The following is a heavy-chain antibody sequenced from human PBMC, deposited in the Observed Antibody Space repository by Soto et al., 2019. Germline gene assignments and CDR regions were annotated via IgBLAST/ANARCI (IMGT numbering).Heavy chain of an antibody. J-gene: IGHJ6*02. Sequence: SETLSLTCTVSGGSISSYYWTWIRQPPGKGLEWIGYIYYSGSTNYNPDTSRNQFSLQLDSVTPEDTAVYYCAREYFGSGTYGMDVWGQGTTVTVSS. CDR3: AREYFGSGTYGMDV. D-gene: IGHD3-10*01. CDR1: GGSISSYY. V-gene: IGHV4-59*08. CDR2: IYYSGST.